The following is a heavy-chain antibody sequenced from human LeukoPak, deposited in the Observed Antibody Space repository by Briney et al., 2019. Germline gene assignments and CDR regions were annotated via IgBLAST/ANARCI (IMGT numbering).Heavy chain of an antibody. CDR3: ARALTGGSGTYYYYYGMDV. Sequence: PSRTLSLTCTVSGGSISSGDYYWSWIRQPPGKGLEWIGYIYYSGSTYYNPSLKSRVTISVDTSKNQFSLKLSSVTAADTAVYYCARALTGGSGTYYYYYGMDVWGKGTTVTVSS. D-gene: IGHD3-10*01. V-gene: IGHV4-30-4*01. J-gene: IGHJ6*04. CDR2: IYYSGST. CDR1: GGSISSGDYY.